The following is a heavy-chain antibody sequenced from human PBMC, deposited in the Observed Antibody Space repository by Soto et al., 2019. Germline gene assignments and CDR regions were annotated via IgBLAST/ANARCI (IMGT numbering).Heavy chain of an antibody. V-gene: IGHV1-2*02. J-gene: IGHJ4*02. D-gene: IGHD3-22*01. CDR2: INPNSGGT. CDR3: ARAPADYYDSSGYYYVGVPLGDY. CDR1: GYTFTGYY. Sequence: ASVKVSCKASGYTFTGYYMHWVRQAPGQGLEWMGWINPNSGGTNYAQKFQGRVTMTRDTSISTAYMELSRLRSDDTAVYYCARAPADYYDSSGYYYVGVPLGDYWGQGTPVTVSS.